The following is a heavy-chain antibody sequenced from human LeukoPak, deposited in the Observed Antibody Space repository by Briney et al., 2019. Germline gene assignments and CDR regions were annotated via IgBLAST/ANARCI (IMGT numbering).Heavy chain of an antibody. CDR2: ITGSGITT. D-gene: IGHD6-19*01. V-gene: IGHV3-23*01. CDR1: GSTFSNFD. CDR3: AKGRGGFSSGWYYDY. Sequence: GGSLRLSCAVSGSTFSNFDMSWVRQAPGRGLEWVSGITGSGITTYYAGPVKGRFTISRDNSKNTLYLQMNSLRAEDTAMYYCAKGRGGFSSGWYYDYWGQGTLVTVSS. J-gene: IGHJ4*02.